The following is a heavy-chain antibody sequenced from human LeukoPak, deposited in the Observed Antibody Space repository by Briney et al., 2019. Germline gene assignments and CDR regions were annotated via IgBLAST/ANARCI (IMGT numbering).Heavy chain of an antibody. J-gene: IGHJ3*02. Sequence: PGRSLRLSCAASGFTFDDYAMHWVRQAPGKGLEWVSGIGWNSGGIVYADSVKGRFTISRDDAKNSLYLQMNSLGAEDTAVYYCARRRPKRWQQLANDAFDIWGQGTMVTVSS. D-gene: IGHD6-13*01. CDR2: IGWNSGGI. CDR3: ARRRPKRWQQLANDAFDI. V-gene: IGHV3-9*01. CDR1: GFTFDDYA.